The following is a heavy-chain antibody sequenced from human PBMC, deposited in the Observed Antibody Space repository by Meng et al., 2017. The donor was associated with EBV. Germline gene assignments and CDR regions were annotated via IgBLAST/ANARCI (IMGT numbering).Heavy chain of an antibody. CDR1: GFSLSTSGVG. D-gene: IGHD6-13*01. J-gene: IGHJ5*02. CDR2: IYWDDDK. CDR3: AHRRDEYSSSWYGWFDP. V-gene: IGHV2-5*02. Sequence: QFTLKESGPTPGKPTQTLTLTCTFSGFSLSTSGVGVGWIRQPPGKALEWLALIYWDDDKRYSPSLKSRLTITKDTSKNQVVLTMTNMDPVDTATYYCAHRRDEYSSSWYGWFDPWGQGTLVTVSS.